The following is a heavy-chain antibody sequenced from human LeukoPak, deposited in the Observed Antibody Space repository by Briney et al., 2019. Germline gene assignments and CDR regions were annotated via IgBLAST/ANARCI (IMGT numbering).Heavy chain of an antibody. CDR1: GGSISSGGYY. Sequence: SETLSLTCTVSGGSISSGGYYWSWIRQHPGTGLEWIGYIYDSGSTYYDPSIKSRVTLSVDTSKNQFSLKLSSVTAADTAVYYCARAPGIEKQLVNIDAFDIWGQGTMVTVSS. CDR2: IYDSGST. D-gene: IGHD6-13*01. J-gene: IGHJ3*02. CDR3: ARAPGIEKQLVNIDAFDI. V-gene: IGHV4-31*03.